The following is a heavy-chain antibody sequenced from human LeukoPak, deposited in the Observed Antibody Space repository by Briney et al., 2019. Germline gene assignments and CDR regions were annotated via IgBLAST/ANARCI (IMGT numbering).Heavy chain of an antibody. CDR2: IYHSVTT. Sequence: SETLSLTCTVSGYSISSGYFWGWMRQPPGKGLEWIGSIYHSVTTHYNPSLKSRVTISLDTSKNQFSLRLSSVTAADTAVYYCARAYCVGDCSVLHIYFDNWGQGTLVTVSS. CDR1: GYSISSGYF. CDR3: ARAYCVGDCSVLHIYFDN. D-gene: IGHD2-21*02. J-gene: IGHJ4*02. V-gene: IGHV4-38-2*02.